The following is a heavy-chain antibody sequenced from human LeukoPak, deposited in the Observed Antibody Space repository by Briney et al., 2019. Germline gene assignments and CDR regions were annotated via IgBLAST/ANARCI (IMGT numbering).Heavy chain of an antibody. J-gene: IGHJ4*02. D-gene: IGHD3-10*01. CDR2: IKQEGSEK. V-gene: IGHV3-7*01. CDR3: ARDSYLCGSGHDY. Sequence: GGSLRVTCAASGFTFSSYWMSCVRQAPGKGLEWVANIKQEGSEKYYVDSVKGRFTISRDNAKNSLYLQMNSLRAEDRAVYYCARDSYLCGSGHDYWGQGTLVTVSS. CDR1: GFTFSSYW.